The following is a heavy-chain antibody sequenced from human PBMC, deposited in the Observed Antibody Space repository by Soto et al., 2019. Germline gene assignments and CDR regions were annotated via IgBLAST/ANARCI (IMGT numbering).Heavy chain of an antibody. CDR3: ARGCSSTSYYGGWFDP. Sequence: PGGSLRLSFAASGFTFSSYRMSWVRQAPGKGLEWVANIKQDGSEKYYVDSVKGRFTISRDNAKNSLYLQMNSLRAEDTAVYYCARGCSSTSYYGGWFDPWGQGTLVTVSS. J-gene: IGHJ5*02. V-gene: IGHV3-7*01. D-gene: IGHD2-2*01. CDR2: IKQDGSEK. CDR1: GFTFSSYR.